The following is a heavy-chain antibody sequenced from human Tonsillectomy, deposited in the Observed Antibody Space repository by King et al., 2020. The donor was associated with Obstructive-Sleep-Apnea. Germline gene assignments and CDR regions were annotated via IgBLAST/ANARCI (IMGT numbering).Heavy chain of an antibody. V-gene: IGHV4-59*01. D-gene: IGHD2-21*02. CDR3: ARDLFPVTAEGKDAFDI. Sequence: VQLQESGPGLVKPSETLSLTCTVSGGSISSYYWSWIRQPPGKGLEWIGYIYYSGSTNYNPSLKSPVTISVDTSKNPFSLKLSAVTAADTAVYYCARDLFPVTAEGKDAFDIWGQGTMVTVSS. CDR1: GGSISSYY. J-gene: IGHJ3*02. CDR2: IYYSGST.